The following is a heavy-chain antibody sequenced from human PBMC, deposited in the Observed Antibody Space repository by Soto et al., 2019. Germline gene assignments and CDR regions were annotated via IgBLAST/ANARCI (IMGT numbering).Heavy chain of an antibody. CDR1: GGSLSRWY. CDR3: ASISDHGGFDY. D-gene: IGHD1-20*01. CDR2: INHGGST. V-gene: IGHV4-34*01. J-gene: IGHJ4*02. Sequence: QVQLQQWGAGLLKPSETLSLTYAVYGGSLSRWYWSWVRQPPGRGLEWIGEINHGGSTRYKSSLKSRVTMSVDTSKNQFSLRLTSVTAADTAVYYCASISDHGGFDYWGQGILVTVSS.